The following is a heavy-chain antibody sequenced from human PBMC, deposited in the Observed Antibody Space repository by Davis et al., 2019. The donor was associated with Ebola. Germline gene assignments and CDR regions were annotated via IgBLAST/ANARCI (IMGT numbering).Heavy chain of an antibody. V-gene: IGHV4-59*08. CDR1: GASISSYY. CDR2: IYYSGST. Sequence: SETLSLTCSVSGASISSYYWSWIRQPPGKGLEWLGYIYYSGSTNYNPSLKSRVTISVDTSKNQFSLKLSSVTAADTAMYYCARRGTSSWYAGWFDPWGQGTLVTVSS. CDR3: ARRGTSSWYAGWFDP. J-gene: IGHJ5*02. D-gene: IGHD6-13*01.